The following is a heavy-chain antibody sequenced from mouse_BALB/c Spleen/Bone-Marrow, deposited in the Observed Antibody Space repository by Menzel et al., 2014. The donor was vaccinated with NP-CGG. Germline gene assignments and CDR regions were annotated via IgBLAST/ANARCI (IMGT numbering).Heavy chain of an antibody. Sequence: VKLVESGPGLVAPSQSLSITCTVSGFSLTSYGVHWVRQPPGKGLEWLEVIWAGGSTNYNSALMSRLSISKDNSKSQVFLKMNSLQTDDTAMYYCAGTGPFAYWGQGTLVTVST. CDR3: AGTGPFAY. V-gene: IGHV2-9*02. J-gene: IGHJ3*01. CDR1: GFSLTSYG. CDR2: IWAGGST. D-gene: IGHD4-1*01.